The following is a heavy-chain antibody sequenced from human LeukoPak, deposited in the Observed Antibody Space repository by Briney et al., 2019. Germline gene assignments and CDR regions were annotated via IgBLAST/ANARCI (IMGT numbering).Heavy chain of an antibody. V-gene: IGHV1-18*01. Sequence: ASVKVSCKASGYTFTSYGISWVRQAPGQGLEWMGWISAYNGNTNYAQKLQGRVTMTTDTSTSTAYMELRSLRSEDTAVYYCARDASSGWKWNYYYMDVWGKGTTVTVSS. CDR3: ARDASSGWKWNYYYMDV. D-gene: IGHD6-19*01. CDR1: GYTFTSYG. CDR2: ISAYNGNT. J-gene: IGHJ6*03.